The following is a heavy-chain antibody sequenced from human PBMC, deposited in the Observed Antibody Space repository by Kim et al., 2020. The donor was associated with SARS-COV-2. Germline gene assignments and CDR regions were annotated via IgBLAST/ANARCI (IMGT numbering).Heavy chain of an antibody. V-gene: IGHV3-53*01. CDR1: GFTVSSNY. D-gene: IGHD3-10*01. J-gene: IGHJ6*02. Sequence: GGSLRLSCAASGFTVSSNYMSWVRQAPGKGLEWVSVIYSGGSTYYADSVKGRFTISRDNSKNTLYLQMNSLRAEDTAVYYCARDRFGNSYGMDVWGQGTTVTVSS. CDR2: IYSGGST. CDR3: ARDRFGNSYGMDV.